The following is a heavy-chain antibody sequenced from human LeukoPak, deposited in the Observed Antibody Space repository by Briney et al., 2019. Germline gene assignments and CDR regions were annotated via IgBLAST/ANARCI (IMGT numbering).Heavy chain of an antibody. CDR3: ARGDSYSSSIHDAFDI. D-gene: IGHD6-13*01. CDR2: IYHNENT. CDR1: GYSISSGYY. V-gene: IGHV4-38-2*02. Sequence: SETLSLTCTVSGYSISSGYYWGWIRQPPGKGLEWIGSIYHNENTYYNPSLKSRVTISVDTSKNQLSLKLSSVTAADTAVYYCARGDSYSSSIHDAFDIWGQGTVVTVSS. J-gene: IGHJ3*02.